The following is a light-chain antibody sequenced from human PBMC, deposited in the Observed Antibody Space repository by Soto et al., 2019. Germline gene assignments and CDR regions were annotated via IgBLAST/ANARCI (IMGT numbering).Light chain of an antibody. CDR3: CSYATTFYA. Sequence: QSVLTQPRSVSGSPGQSVTISCTGPTIDVDSSNYVSWYQQHPGKAPKLMIYDVSERPSGVPDRFSGSKSGSTASLTISGLQAEDEADYYCCSYATTFYAFGSGTKLTVL. CDR1: TIDVDSSNY. J-gene: IGLJ1*01. CDR2: DVS. V-gene: IGLV2-11*01.